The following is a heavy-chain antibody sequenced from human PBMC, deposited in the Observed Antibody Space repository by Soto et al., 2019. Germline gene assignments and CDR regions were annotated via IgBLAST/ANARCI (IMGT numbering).Heavy chain of an antibody. J-gene: IGHJ4*02. CDR3: ARDRGIAVSGTLDS. V-gene: IGHV4-61*03. Sequence: QVQLQESGPGLVKPSETLSLTCTVSGGSVSSDNYYWSWIRQPPGKGLEWIGHIFYSGSTNYNPALKSRVTRSVDTSTTHFSLKLSSVTAADTAVYYCARDRGIAVSGTLDSWGQGALVTVSS. CDR1: GGSVSSDNYY. D-gene: IGHD6-19*01. CDR2: IFYSGST.